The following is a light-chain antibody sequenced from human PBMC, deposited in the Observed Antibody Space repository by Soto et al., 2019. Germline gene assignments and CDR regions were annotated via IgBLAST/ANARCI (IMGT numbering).Light chain of an antibody. CDR3: MQSLQTPWT. Sequence: DIVMTQSPLSLPVTPGEPASISCRSSQSLLYSNGYNYLDWYLQKPGQSPQLLISLGSDRASGVPDRFRGSGSGTDFTLKISRVEAEDVGLYYCMQSLQTPWTFGQGTTVEIK. V-gene: IGKV2-28*01. J-gene: IGKJ1*01. CDR1: QSLLYSNGYNY. CDR2: LGS.